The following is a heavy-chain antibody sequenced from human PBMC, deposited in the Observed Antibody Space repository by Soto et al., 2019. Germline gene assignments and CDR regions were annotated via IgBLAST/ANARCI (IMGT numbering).Heavy chain of an antibody. V-gene: IGHV4-59*01. Sequence: QVQLHESGPGLVKPSETLSPTCTVSGGSISSYYWSWIRQPPGKGLDWLRNIYYSGSTNYNPSLNCRITMAVDTAKDHYSLHLSSVTAADTAVYYCASRYYYDRGWYFDLWGRGTLVTVSS. CDR2: IYYSGST. D-gene: IGHD3-22*01. J-gene: IGHJ2*01. CDR1: GGSISSYY. CDR3: ASRYYYDRGWYFDL.